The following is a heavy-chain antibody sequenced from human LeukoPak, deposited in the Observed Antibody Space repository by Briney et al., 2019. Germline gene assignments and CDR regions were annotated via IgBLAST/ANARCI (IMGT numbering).Heavy chain of an antibody. D-gene: IGHD3-10*01. J-gene: IGHJ4*02. Sequence: PGGSLRLSCAASGFTFSSYSMSWVRQAPGKGLEWVSSISSSSSYIYYADSVKGRFTISRDNAKNSLYLQMNSLRAEDTAVYYCAGVLLWFGELYDYWGQGTLVTVSS. CDR2: ISSSSSYI. CDR3: AGVLLWFGELYDY. CDR1: GFTFSSYS. V-gene: IGHV3-21*01.